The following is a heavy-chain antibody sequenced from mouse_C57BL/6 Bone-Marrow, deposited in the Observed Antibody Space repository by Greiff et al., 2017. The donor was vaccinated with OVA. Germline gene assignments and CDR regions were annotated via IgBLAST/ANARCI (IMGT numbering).Heavy chain of an antibody. D-gene: IGHD2-1*01. CDR1: GYTFTDYY. CDR2: INPYNGGT. V-gene: IGHV1-19*01. CDR3: ARYGNYEWFAY. Sequence: VQLQQSGPVLVKPGASVKMSCKASGYTFTDYYMNWVKQSHGKSLEWIGVINPYNGGTSYNQKFKGKATLTVDKSSSTAYMELNSLTSEDSAVYYCARYGNYEWFAYWGQGTLVTVSA. J-gene: IGHJ3*01.